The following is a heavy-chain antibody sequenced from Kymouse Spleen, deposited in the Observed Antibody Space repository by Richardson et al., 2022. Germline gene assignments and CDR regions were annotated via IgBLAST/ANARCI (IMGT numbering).Heavy chain of an antibody. CDR3: ARITMVRGVPALYFDY. Sequence: EVQLVESGGGLIQPGGSLRLSCAASGFTVSSNYMSWVRQAPGKGLEWVSVIYSGGSTYYADSVKGRFTISRDNSKNTLYLQMNSLRAEDTAVYYCARITMVRGVPALYFDYWGQGTLVTVSS. CDR1: GFTVSSNY. V-gene: IGHV3-53*01. CDR2: IYSGGST. J-gene: IGHJ4*02. D-gene: IGHD3-10*01.